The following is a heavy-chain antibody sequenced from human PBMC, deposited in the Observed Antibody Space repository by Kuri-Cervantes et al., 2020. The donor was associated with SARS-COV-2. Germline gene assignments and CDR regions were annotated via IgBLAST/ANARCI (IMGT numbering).Heavy chain of an antibody. V-gene: IGHV3-23*01. CDR1: GFTFSRNA. CDR3: AKDRVGVQDF. CDR2: ISTSGGNT. J-gene: IGHJ4*02. D-gene: IGHD2-21*01. Sequence: GESLKISCAASGFTFSRNAMSWVRQAPGKGLEWVSTISTSGGNTYYADSVKGRFTISRDNSQNTLYLHMKSLRSEDTAMYYCAKDRVGVQDFWGQGTLVNGAS.